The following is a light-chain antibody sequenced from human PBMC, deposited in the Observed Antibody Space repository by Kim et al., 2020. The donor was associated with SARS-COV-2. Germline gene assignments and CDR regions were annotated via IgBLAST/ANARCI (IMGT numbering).Light chain of an antibody. CDR2: GAS. Sequence: YLGEIATLSCVASLSVGNKAAWYQQKPGHAPRLITYGASIMATGIPDRFSGSGSGTEFTLTSSSLQSEDVAIYYCLQYQDWPPWTFGQGTKVDIK. V-gene: IGKV3-15*01. J-gene: IGKJ1*01. CDR1: LSVGNK. CDR3: LQYQDWPPWT.